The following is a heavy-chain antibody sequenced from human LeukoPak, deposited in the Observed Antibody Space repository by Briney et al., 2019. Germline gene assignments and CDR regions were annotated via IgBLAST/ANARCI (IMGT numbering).Heavy chain of an antibody. Sequence: SETLSLTCAVSDDSFSSHYWTWIRQPPGKGLDWIGYISYLGSTNYNPSLKIRLTLSIDTSKNQCSLKLSSVTAADTAVYYCARDLVTVTKGFDIWGQGTMVSVSS. J-gene: IGHJ3*02. CDR3: ARDLVTVTKGFDI. D-gene: IGHD4-17*01. V-gene: IGHV4-59*11. CDR1: DDSFSSHY. CDR2: ISYLGST.